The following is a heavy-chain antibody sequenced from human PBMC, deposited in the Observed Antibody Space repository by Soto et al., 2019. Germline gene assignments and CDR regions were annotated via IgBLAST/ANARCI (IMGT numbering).Heavy chain of an antibody. V-gene: IGHV3-23*01. D-gene: IGHD5-12*01. CDR3: AKDSVATMRNWFDP. J-gene: IGHJ5*02. Sequence: EVQLLESGGGLVQPGGSLRLSCAASGFTCSSYAMSWVRQAPGKGLDWVSAISGSGGSTYYAYSVKGRFTISRDNSKNTLYLQMNSLRAEDTAVYYCAKDSVATMRNWFDPWGQGTLVTVSS. CDR2: ISGSGGST. CDR1: GFTCSSYA.